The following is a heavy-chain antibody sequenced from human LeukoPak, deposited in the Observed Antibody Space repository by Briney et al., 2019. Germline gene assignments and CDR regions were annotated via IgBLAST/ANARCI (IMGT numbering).Heavy chain of an antibody. Sequence: ASVKVSCKASGYDFTSVGITWVRQAPGQGLEWMGWISPYNGNTRYVQKLQGRVTMTTDTSTNTAYMELRSLSFDDTAVYYCARAGSGSGWYFDYWGQGTLVTVSS. CDR3: ARAGSGSGWYFDY. CDR1: GYDFTSVG. J-gene: IGHJ4*02. D-gene: IGHD6-19*01. V-gene: IGHV1-18*01. CDR2: ISPYNGNT.